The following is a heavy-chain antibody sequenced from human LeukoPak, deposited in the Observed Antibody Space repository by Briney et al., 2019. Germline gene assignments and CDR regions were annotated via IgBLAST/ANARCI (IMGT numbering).Heavy chain of an antibody. CDR2: IKSKTNGGTT. CDR1: GFTFSNAW. V-gene: IGHV3-15*01. CDR3: TTDVPGGTYPLDY. J-gene: IGHJ4*02. Sequence: PGGYLRLSCAASGFTFSNAWMSWVRQAPGKGLVWVGLIKSKTNGGTTDYAAPVKGRFTISRDDSKNTLYLQMNSLKTEDTAIYYCTTDVPGGTYPLDYWGQGTLVTVSS.